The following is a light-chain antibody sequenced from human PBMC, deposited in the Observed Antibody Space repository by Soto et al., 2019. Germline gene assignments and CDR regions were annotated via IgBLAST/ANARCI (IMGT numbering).Light chain of an antibody. Sequence: DIQMTQFPSTLSASVGDRVTITCRASQRISTWLAWYQHKPGKAPKLLIYQASSLEGGVPSRFSGSGSGTEFTLPISSLQYDDFATYYCQQYDISSRTFGQGTKVETK. CDR1: QRISTW. CDR3: QQYDISSRT. V-gene: IGKV1-5*03. CDR2: QAS. J-gene: IGKJ2*02.